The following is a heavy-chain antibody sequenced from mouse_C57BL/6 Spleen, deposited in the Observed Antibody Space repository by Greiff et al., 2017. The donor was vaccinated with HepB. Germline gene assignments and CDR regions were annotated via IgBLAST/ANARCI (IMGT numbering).Heavy chain of an antibody. Sequence: VHVKQSGAELVRPGASVKLSCTASGFNIKDDYMHWVKQRPEQGLEWIGWIDPENGDTEYASKFQGKATITADTSSNTAYLQLSSLTSEDTAVYYCTGGSRDWYFDVWGTGTTVTVSS. V-gene: IGHV14-4*01. J-gene: IGHJ1*03. D-gene: IGHD1-1*01. CDR3: TGGSRDWYFDV. CDR1: GFNIKDDY. CDR2: IDPENGDT.